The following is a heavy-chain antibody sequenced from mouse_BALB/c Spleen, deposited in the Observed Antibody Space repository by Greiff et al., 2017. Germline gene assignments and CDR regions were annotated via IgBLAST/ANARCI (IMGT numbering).Heavy chain of an antibody. Sequence: EVKLVESGGGLVKPGGSLKLSCAASGFTFSSYAMSWVRQTPEKRLEWVASISSGGSTYYPDSVKGRFTISRDNARNILYLQMSSLRSEDTAMYYCARGGDGKDWYFDVWGAGTTVTVSS. D-gene: IGHD2-1*01. V-gene: IGHV5-6-5*01. CDR3: ARGGDGKDWYFDV. CDR2: ISSGGST. J-gene: IGHJ1*01. CDR1: GFTFSSYA.